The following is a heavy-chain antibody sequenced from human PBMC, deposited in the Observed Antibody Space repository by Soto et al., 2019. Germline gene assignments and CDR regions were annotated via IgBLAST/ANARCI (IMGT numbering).Heavy chain of an antibody. V-gene: IGHV4-59*11. CDR1: GGSLTDHY. CDR3: ARGNDWKSSTFDI. J-gene: IGHJ3*02. CDR2: VYYSGGT. D-gene: IGHD2-21*01. Sequence: QVQLQESGAGLVKPSETLSLTCTVAGGSLTDHYWNWFRQSPGKGLHWIGYVYYSGGTNYNPSLKSRVTMSVDTAKNPFSLNLRSVTAADTAVYYCARGNDWKSSTFDIWGQGTMVSVSS.